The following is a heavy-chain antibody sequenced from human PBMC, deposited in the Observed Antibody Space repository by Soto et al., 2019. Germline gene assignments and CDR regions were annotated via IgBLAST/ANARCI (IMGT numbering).Heavy chain of an antibody. J-gene: IGHJ5*02. V-gene: IGHV4-30-2*01. CDR1: GGSISSGGYS. CDR2: IYYSGST. D-gene: IGHD2-15*01. Sequence: PSETLSLTCAVSGGSISSGGYSWSWIRQPPGKGLEWIGYIYYSGSTYYNPSLKSRVTISVDKSKNQFSLKLSSVTAADTAVYYCARAHCSGGSCYSVQHWFDPWGQGTLVTVSS. CDR3: ARAHCSGGSCYSVQHWFDP.